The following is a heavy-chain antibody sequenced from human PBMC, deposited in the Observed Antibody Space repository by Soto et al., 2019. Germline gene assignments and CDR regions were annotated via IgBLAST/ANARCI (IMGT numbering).Heavy chain of an antibody. CDR2: IKSKTDGGTT. CDR1: GFTFSNAW. D-gene: IGHD3-16*01. V-gene: IGHV3-15*07. CDR3: TTDLSFGGVIGDFDY. J-gene: IGHJ4*02. Sequence: GGSLRLSCAASGFTFSNAWMNWVRQAPGKGLEWVGRIKSKTDGGTTDYAAPVKDRFTISRDDSKNTLYLQMNSLKTEDTAVYYCTTDLSFGGVIGDFDYWGQGTLVTVSS.